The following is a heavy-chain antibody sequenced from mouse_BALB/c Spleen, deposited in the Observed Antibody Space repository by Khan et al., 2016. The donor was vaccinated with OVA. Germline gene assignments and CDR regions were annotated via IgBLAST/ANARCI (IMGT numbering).Heavy chain of an antibody. V-gene: IGHV9-2-1*01. CDR3: AGRKNWYVDV. CDR1: GYTFTDYS. Sequence: QIQLVQSGPELKRPGETVKISCMASGYTFTDYSMHWVKQAPGKGLKWMGWINTETGEPTYADDFKGRFALYLEPSASTAYLQINTLKNEEPAKYCCAGRKNWYVDVWGAGTTLTVSS. J-gene: IGHJ1*01. CDR2: INTETGEP.